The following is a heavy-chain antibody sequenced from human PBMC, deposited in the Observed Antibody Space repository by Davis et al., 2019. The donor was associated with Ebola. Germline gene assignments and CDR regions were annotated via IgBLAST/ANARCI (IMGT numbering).Heavy chain of an antibody. CDR1: GGTFSSYT. J-gene: IGHJ5*02. Sequence: SVKVSCKASGGTFSSYTISWVRQAPGQGLEWMGRIIPILGIANYAQKFQGRVTITADESTSTAYMELSSLRSEDTAVYYCARGGDDYYGSGSRRLYNWFDPWGQGTLVTVSS. CDR2: IIPILGIA. D-gene: IGHD3-10*01. V-gene: IGHV1-69*02. CDR3: ARGGDDYYGSGSRRLYNWFDP.